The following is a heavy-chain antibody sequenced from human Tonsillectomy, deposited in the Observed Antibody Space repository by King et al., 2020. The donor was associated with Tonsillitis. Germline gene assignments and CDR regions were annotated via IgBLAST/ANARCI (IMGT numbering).Heavy chain of an antibody. CDR2: IYPRDSDT. J-gene: IGHJ3*02. CDR1: GYSFTNYW. Sequence: QLVQSGAEVKKPGESLRISCKGSGYSFTNYWIAWVRQMPGEGLEWMGIIYPRDSDTRYSLSFQGQVTISADKSISTAYLQWSSLKASDTAMYYCARSRSWRDTFDIWGQGTMVTVSS. V-gene: IGHV5-51*03. CDR3: ARSRSWRDTFDI.